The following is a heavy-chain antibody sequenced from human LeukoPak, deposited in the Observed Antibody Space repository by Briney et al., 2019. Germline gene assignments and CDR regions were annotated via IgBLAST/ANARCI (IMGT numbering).Heavy chain of an antibody. CDR3: ARDPSITGTPGWFDP. J-gene: IGHJ5*02. CDR1: GGSISSSSYY. CDR2: NSGST. V-gene: IGHV4-39*07. D-gene: IGHD1-20*01. Sequence: SETLSLTCTVSGGSISSSSYYWGWIRQPPGKGLEWIGSNSGSTYYNPSLKSRVTIPVDTSKNQFSLKLSSVTAADTAVYYCARDPSITGTPGWFDPWGQGTLVTVSS.